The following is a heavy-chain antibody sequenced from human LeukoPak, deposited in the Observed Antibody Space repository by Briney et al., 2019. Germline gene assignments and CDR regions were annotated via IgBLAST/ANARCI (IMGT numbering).Heavy chain of an antibody. CDR2: IWFDGSNN. D-gene: IGHD1-1*01. V-gene: IGHV3-33*01. CDR1: GLTFSSYG. Sequence: GRSLRLSCAASGLTFSSYGMHWAPQAPGKGMEWQAVIWFDGSNNYYADSVKGRFTVSRDNSKNTMDLQMNSLRAEDTAVYYCARERHGSDDALDIWGQGTMVTVSS. CDR3: ARERHGSDDALDI. J-gene: IGHJ3*02.